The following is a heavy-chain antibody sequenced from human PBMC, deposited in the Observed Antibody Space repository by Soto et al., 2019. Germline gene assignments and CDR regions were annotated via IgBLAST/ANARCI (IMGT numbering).Heavy chain of an antibody. CDR3: AKGWYEDY. D-gene: IGHD6-13*01. CDR2: INTAGTT. CDR1: GFTFSTYA. V-gene: IGHV3-23*01. Sequence: EVQLLESGGGLVQPGGSLRLSCAASGFTFSTYAMTWVRQAPGKGLEWVSVINTAGTTYYADSVKGRFTISRDNAKNTLYRQMNGLKAEGTAIYYCAKGWYEDYWGQGTLVTVSS. J-gene: IGHJ4*02.